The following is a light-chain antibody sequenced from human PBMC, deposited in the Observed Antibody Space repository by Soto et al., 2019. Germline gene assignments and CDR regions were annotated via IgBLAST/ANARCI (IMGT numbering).Light chain of an antibody. CDR3: SSYTSSSTPYV. Sequence: QSVLTQPASVSGSPGQSITISCTGTNSDFGGYDVVSWYQQLPGKAPKLIIYDVTNRPSGVSDRFSGSKSGNTASLTISGLQAEDEADYYCSSYTSSSTPYVFGTGTKVTVL. CDR1: NSDFGGYDV. V-gene: IGLV2-14*03. CDR2: DVT. J-gene: IGLJ1*01.